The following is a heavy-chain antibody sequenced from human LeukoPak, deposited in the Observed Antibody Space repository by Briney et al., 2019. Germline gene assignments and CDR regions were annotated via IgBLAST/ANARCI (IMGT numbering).Heavy chain of an antibody. V-gene: IGHV5-51*01. Sequence: GESLQISCQGSGYSFTNYWIGWVRHMPGKGLEWMGFIYPGDSDTRYSPSFKGQVTIPADKSINTAYLQWSSLKASDTAMYYCARGTYSYGISDCWGQGTLVTVSS. J-gene: IGHJ4*02. CDR1: GYSFTNYW. D-gene: IGHD5-18*01. CDR3: ARGTYSYGISDC. CDR2: IYPGDSDT.